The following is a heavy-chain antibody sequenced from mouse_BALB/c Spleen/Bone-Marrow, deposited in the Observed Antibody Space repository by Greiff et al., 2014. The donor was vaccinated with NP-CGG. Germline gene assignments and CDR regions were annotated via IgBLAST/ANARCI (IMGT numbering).Heavy chain of an antibody. V-gene: IGHV1-4*02. J-gene: IGHJ4*01. Sequence: VQLQQSAAELARPGASVQMSCKTSGYTFTYYTMHWVKQRPGQGLEWIGYINPSSGYTDYNQKFKGKTTLTTDKSSSTAYLQLSSLTSEDSAVYYCVRENYDYDGDAMDYWGQGTSVTVSS. CDR2: INPSSGYT. D-gene: IGHD2-4*01. CDR1: GYTFTYYT. CDR3: VRENYDYDGDAMDY.